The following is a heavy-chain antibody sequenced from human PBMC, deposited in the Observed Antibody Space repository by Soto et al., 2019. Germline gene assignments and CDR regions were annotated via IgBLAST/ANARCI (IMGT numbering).Heavy chain of an antibody. CDR3: ARSGYSYGAKTEDYYGMEV. Sequence: ESLKISCKGSGYSFTIYWIGWVRQMPVKGLEWMGIIYPGDSDTRYSPSFQGQVTISADKSISTAYLQWSSLKASDTAMYYCARSGYSYGAKTEDYYGMEVWGKGTPVTVSS. V-gene: IGHV5-51*01. J-gene: IGHJ6*04. CDR1: GYSFTIYW. D-gene: IGHD5-18*01. CDR2: IYPGDSDT.